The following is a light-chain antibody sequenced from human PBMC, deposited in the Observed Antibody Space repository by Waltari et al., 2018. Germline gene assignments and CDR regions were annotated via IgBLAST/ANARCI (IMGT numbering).Light chain of an antibody. CDR1: SSDVGNYNL. CDR2: EVT. Sequence: QSGLTQPASVSGSPGQSITISCTGTSSDVGNYNLVSWYQQYPGKAPKLRVYEVTKRAPGVSDRFSGSKSGNTASLTIYGLQSEDEADYYCCSYAGFGIYVFGTGTKVTVL. CDR3: CSYAGFGIYV. V-gene: IGLV2-23*02. J-gene: IGLJ1*01.